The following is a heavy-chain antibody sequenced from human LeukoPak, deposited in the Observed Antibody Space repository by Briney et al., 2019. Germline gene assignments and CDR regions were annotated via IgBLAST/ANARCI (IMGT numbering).Heavy chain of an antibody. D-gene: IGHD3-9*01. V-gene: IGHV4-59*12. Sequence: PSETLSLTCTVSGGSISSYYWSWIRQPPGKGLEWIGYIYYSGSTNYNPSLKSRVTISVDTSKNQFSLKLSSVTAADTAVYYCARVHFDDPTQELDYWGQGTLVTVSS. J-gene: IGHJ4*02. CDR1: GGSISSYY. CDR2: IYYSGST. CDR3: ARVHFDDPTQELDY.